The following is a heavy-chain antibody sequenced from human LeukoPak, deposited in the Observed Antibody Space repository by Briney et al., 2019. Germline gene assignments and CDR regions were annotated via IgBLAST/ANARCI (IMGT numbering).Heavy chain of an antibody. CDR1: TYTFTSYG. V-gene: IGHV1-69*05. J-gene: IGHJ4*02. CDR3: ARDSDRKVGVIDY. D-gene: IGHD3-10*01. CDR2: IIPIFDTP. Sequence: SVKVSCKASTYTFTSYGINWVRQAPGQGLEWMGGIIPIFDTPNYAQKFQGRLTITTDESTNTAYMELSSLRSEDTAVYYCARDSDRKVGVIDYWGQGTLVTVSS.